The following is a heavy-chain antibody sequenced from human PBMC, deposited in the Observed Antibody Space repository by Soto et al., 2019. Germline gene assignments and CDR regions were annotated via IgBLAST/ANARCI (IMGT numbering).Heavy chain of an antibody. V-gene: IGHV3-21*01. D-gene: IGHD2-2*01. J-gene: IGHJ6*02. CDR2: ISSSSSYI. CDR3: AREMPPYYYYGMDV. CDR1: GFTFSSYS. Sequence: GGSLSLSCAASGFTFSSYSTNWVPQGPGKGLEWVSSISSSSSYIYYADSVKGRFTISRDNAKNSLYLQMNSLRAEDTAVYYCAREMPPYYYYGMDVWGQGT.